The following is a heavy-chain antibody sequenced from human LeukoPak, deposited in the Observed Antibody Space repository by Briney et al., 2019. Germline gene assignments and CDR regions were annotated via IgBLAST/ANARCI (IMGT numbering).Heavy chain of an antibody. Sequence: ASVKVSCKVSGYTLTELSMHWVRQAPGKGLEWMGGFDPEDGETIYAQKFQGRVTMTEDTSTDTAYMELSSLRSEDTAVYYCATYLGDSYGSNWFDPWGQGTLVTVSS. CDR1: GYTLTELS. D-gene: IGHD5-18*01. J-gene: IGHJ5*02. CDR2: FDPEDGET. V-gene: IGHV1-24*01. CDR3: ATYLGDSYGSNWFDP.